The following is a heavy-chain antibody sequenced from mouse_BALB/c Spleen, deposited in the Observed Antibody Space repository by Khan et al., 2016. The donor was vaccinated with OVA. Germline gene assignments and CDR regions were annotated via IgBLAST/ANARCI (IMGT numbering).Heavy chain of an antibody. V-gene: IGHV1-26*01. D-gene: IGHD2-14*01. Sequence: VRLQQSGPDLVKPGASVRISCKASGYSFTLYYLTWVKQSPGESLEWIGRVNPNNGDSAYNQKFKDRATLTVDKSSNTAYMDFRSLTSEDSAVYYCARWYDFFASWGQGTLVTVSA. CDR1: GYSFTLYY. J-gene: IGHJ3*01. CDR2: VNPNNGDS. CDR3: ARWYDFFAS.